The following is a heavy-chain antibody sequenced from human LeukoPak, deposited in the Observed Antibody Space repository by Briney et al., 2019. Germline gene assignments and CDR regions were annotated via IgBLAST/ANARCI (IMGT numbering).Heavy chain of an antibody. CDR2: INQGGSEK. J-gene: IGHJ4*02. Sequence: HAGGSLRLSCAATGFVFSSHWMSWVRQAPGKGLEWVANINQGGSEKYYVDSVNGRFTSSRDNAKNSLYLQVNSLRVEDTAVYYCARDGVDAGIYFDYWGQGNLVTVSS. CDR1: GFVFSSHW. D-gene: IGHD3-9*01. V-gene: IGHV3-7*01. CDR3: ARDGVDAGIYFDY.